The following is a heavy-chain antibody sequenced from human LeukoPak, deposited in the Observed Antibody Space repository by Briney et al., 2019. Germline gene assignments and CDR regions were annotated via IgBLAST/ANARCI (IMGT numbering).Heavy chain of an antibody. CDR1: GFSLSDYW. Sequence: GGSLRLSCVGSGFSLSDYWMHWVRQAPGKGLEWVSGINWNSGSIGYADSVKGRFTISRDNAKNSLHLQMNSLRAEDTALYYCAKEDRGYSYGYVYYYYSMDVWGQGTSVTVSS. J-gene: IGHJ6*02. D-gene: IGHD5-18*01. CDR2: INWNSGSI. V-gene: IGHV3-9*01. CDR3: AKEDRGYSYGYVYYYYSMDV.